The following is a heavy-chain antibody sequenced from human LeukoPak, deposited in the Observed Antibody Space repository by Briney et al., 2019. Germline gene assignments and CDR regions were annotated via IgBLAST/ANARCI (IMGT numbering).Heavy chain of an antibody. J-gene: IGHJ6*02. V-gene: IGHV1-2*02. CDR1: GSTFTGYY. Sequence: ASVKVSCKASGSTFTGYYMHWVRQAPGQGLEWMGWINPNSGGTDYAQKFRGRVTMTRDTSLSTAYMELSRLRSDDTAVYYCTRATSVVVPAADHYYYGMDVWGQGTTVTVSS. D-gene: IGHD2-2*01. CDR2: INPNSGGT. CDR3: TRATSVVVPAADHYYYGMDV.